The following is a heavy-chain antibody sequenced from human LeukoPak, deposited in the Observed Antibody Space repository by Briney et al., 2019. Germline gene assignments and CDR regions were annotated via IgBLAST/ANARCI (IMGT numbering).Heavy chain of an antibody. Sequence: GGSLRLSCAASGFTFSSYAMNWVRQAPGRGLEWVSGFSGSGGTTYYADSVKGRFTISRDNSKNTLYLQINSLRAEDTAVYYCANGNRCTSPNCLGYYYFYMDVWGKGTTVTVSS. D-gene: IGHD2-8*01. V-gene: IGHV3-23*01. CDR3: ANGNRCTSPNCLGYYYFYMDV. CDR1: GFTFSSYA. CDR2: FSGSGGTT. J-gene: IGHJ6*03.